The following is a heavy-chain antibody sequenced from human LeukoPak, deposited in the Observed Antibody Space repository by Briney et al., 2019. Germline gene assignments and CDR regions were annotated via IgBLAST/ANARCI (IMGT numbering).Heavy chain of an antibody. J-gene: IGHJ4*02. V-gene: IGHV4-59*01. CDR2: IYYSGST. D-gene: IGHD1-26*01. Sequence: PSETLSLTCTVSGGSISGYYWTWIRQPPGKGLEWIGYIYYSGSTNYNPSLKSRVTISVDTSKNQFPLKLSSVTAADTAVYYCARDPSSWSGSYHFDYWGQGTRVTVSS. CDR3: ARDPSSWSGSYHFDY. CDR1: GGSISGYY.